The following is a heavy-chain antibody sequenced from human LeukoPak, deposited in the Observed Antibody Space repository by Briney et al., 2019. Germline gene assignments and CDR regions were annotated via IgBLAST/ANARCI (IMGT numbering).Heavy chain of an antibody. CDR2: IYYSGST. CDR1: GGSISSGDYY. D-gene: IGHD2-2*02. V-gene: IGHV4-30-4*08. CDR3: ARESGVVVPAAIVHYYYMDV. J-gene: IGHJ6*03. Sequence: PSQTLSLTCTVSGGSISSGDYYWSWIRQPPGKGLEWIGYIYYSGSTYYNPSLKSRITISVDTSKNQFSLKLSSVTAADTAVYYCARESGVVVPAAIVHYYYMDVWGKGTTVTVSS.